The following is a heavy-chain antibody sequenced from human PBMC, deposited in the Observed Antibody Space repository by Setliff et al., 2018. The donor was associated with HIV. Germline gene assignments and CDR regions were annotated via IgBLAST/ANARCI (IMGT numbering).Heavy chain of an antibody. D-gene: IGHD3-3*01. J-gene: IGHJ3*01. V-gene: IGHV4-39*07. CDR2: LSSNGNT. CDR1: GGFLSRSTYY. Sequence: SETLSLTCTVSGGFLSRSTYYWGWIRQPPGKGLEWIGALSSNGNTYYNPSLKSRVTLSIDSSKNLFSLKLNSLTAADTAVYYCAGRINFGSGYYKDHAFDLWGQGTMVTVSS. CDR3: AGRINFGSGYYKDHAFDL.